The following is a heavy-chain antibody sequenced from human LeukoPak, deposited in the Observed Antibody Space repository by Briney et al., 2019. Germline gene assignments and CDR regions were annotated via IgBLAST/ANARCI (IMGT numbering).Heavy chain of an antibody. J-gene: IGHJ1*01. Sequence: ASVKVSCKASGYTFTSYGISWVRQAPGQGLEWMGWISAYNGNTNYAQKLQGRVTMTTDTSTSTAYMELRSLRSDDTAVYYCARGPRIAAAEEYFQHWGQGTLVTVSS. CDR2: ISAYNGNT. CDR1: GYTFTSYG. CDR3: ARGPRIAAAEEYFQH. D-gene: IGHD6-13*01. V-gene: IGHV1-18*01.